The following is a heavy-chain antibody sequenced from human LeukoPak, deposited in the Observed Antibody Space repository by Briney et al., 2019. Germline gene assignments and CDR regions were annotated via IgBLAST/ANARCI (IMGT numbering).Heavy chain of an antibody. CDR1: GFTFTSSA. Sequence: SVKVSCKASGFTFTSSAVQWVRQARGQRLEWIGWIVVGSGNTNYAQKFQERVTITRDMSTSTAHMELSSLRSEDTAVYYCAAIPGIAVAVNFDYWGQGTLVTVSS. D-gene: IGHD6-19*01. CDR2: IVVGSGNT. CDR3: AAIPGIAVAVNFDY. J-gene: IGHJ4*02. V-gene: IGHV1-58*01.